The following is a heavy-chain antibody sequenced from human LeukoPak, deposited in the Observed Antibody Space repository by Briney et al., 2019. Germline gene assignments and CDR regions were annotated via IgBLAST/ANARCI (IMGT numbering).Heavy chain of an antibody. J-gene: IGHJ4*02. CDR1: GGSISSGGYY. CDR3: ARTTVTTFFDY. CDR2: IYYSGST. Sequence: SETLSLTCPVSGGSISSGGYYWSWIRQHPGKGLEWIGYIYYSGSTYYNPSLKSRVTISVDTSKNQFSLKLSSVTAADTAVYYCARTTVTTFFDYWGQGTLVTVSS. V-gene: IGHV4-31*03. D-gene: IGHD4-17*01.